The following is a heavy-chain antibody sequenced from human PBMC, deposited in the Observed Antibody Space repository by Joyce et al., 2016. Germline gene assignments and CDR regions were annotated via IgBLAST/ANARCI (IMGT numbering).Heavy chain of an antibody. CDR1: GGTFSRYS. CDR3: ATDRPPSVFDGYDYYGLDV. V-gene: IGHV1-69*01. D-gene: IGHD2-21*02. J-gene: IGHJ6*02. Sequence: QVQLVQSGAEVTKPGSSVKVSCKASGGTFSRYSINWVRQAPGQGLEWMGGINPFYGTPHYAPKCQGRVTITTDGSTGTVSMAVTSLRAEDTAVYYCATDRPPSVFDGYDYYGLDVWGQGTIVTVSS. CDR2: INPFYGTP.